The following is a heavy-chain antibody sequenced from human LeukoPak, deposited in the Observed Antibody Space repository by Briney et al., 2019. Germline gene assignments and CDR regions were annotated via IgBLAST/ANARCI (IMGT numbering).Heavy chain of an antibody. V-gene: IGHV1-2*02. CDR2: INPNSGGT. J-gene: IGHJ4*02. CDR3: ARLLDYGDYEGGDY. CDR1: GYTFTDSY. D-gene: IGHD4-17*01. Sequence: ASVKVSCKTSGYTFTDSYMHWVRQAPGEGLEWMGWINPNSGGTNYAQKLQGRVTMTTDTSTSTAYMELRSLRSDDTAVYYCARLLDYGDYEGGDYWGQGTLVTVSS.